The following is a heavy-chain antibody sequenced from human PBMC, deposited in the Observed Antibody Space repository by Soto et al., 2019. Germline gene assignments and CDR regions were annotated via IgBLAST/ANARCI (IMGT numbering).Heavy chain of an antibody. CDR2: INAGNGNT. CDR3: AREERGGYSYVREGDDAFDI. Sequence: ASVKVSCKASGYTFTSYAMHWVRQAPGQRLEWMGWINAGNGNTKYSQKFQGRVTITRDTSASTAYMELSSLRSEDTAVYYCAREERGGYSYVREGDDAFDICGQGTMVTVSS. D-gene: IGHD5-18*01. CDR1: GYTFTSYA. J-gene: IGHJ3*02. V-gene: IGHV1-3*01.